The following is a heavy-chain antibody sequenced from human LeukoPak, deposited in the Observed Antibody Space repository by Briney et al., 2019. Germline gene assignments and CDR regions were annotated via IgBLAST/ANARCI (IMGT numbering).Heavy chain of an antibody. Sequence: SETLSLTCAVSGGAFSGYYLSWIRQPPGQGLEWVGVINHSGSTNYNPSLKSRVTISVDTSKNQFSLKLSSVTAADTAVYYCARGTERLSGSYRQYFQHWGQGTLVTVSS. D-gene: IGHD1-26*01. CDR3: ARGTERLSGSYRQYFQH. V-gene: IGHV4-34*01. CDR1: GGAFSGYY. CDR2: INHSGST. J-gene: IGHJ1*01.